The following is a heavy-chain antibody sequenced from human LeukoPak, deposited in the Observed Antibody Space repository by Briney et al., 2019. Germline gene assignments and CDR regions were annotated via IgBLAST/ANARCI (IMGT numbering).Heavy chain of an antibody. D-gene: IGHD3-22*01. CDR1: GYTFTRYG. CDR3: ARDRDYDRSGYYYKDAFDI. V-gene: IGHV1-18*01. J-gene: IGHJ3*02. CDR2: ISAYNGNT. Sequence: ASGKVSCKASGYTFTRYGISWVRQAPGQELEWMGWISAYNGNTNYAQKLQGRVTMTTDTSTSTAYMELRSLRSDDTAVYYCARDRDYDRSGYYYKDAFDIWGQGTMVTVSS.